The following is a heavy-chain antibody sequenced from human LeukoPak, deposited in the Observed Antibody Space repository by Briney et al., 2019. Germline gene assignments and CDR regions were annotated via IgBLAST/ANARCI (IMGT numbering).Heavy chain of an antibody. CDR2: INHSGST. CDR1: GGSFSGYY. D-gene: IGHD2-15*01. CDR3: ARGGHCSSGSCLFLRRGAFDI. Sequence: PSETLSLTCAVYGGSFSGYYWSWIRQPPGKGLEWIGEINHSGSTNYNPSLKSRVTISVDTSKNQFSLKLSSVTAADTAVYYCARGGHCSSGSCLFLRRGAFDIWGQGTMVTVSS. J-gene: IGHJ3*02. V-gene: IGHV4-34*01.